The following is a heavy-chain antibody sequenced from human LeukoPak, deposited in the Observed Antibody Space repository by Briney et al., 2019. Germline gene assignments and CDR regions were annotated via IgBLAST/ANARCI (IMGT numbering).Heavy chain of an antibody. D-gene: IGHD5-18*01. CDR3: ARDDSDTAMVLLNY. J-gene: IGHJ4*02. Sequence: PGRSLRLSCAASGFTFSSYGMHWVRQAPGKGLEWVSSISSSSYIYYADSVKGRFTISRDNAKNSLYLQMNSLRAEDTAVYYCARDDSDTAMVLLNYWGQGTLVTVSS. V-gene: IGHV3-21*01. CDR1: GFTFSSYG. CDR2: ISSSSYI.